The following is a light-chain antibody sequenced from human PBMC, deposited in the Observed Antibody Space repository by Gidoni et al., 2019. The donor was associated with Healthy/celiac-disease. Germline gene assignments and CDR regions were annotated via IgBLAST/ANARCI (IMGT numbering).Light chain of an antibody. Sequence: EIVLTQSPATLSLSPGERATLSCRASQSVSSYLAWYQQKPGQAPRLLIYDASNRATGIPARFSGSGSGTDFTLTISSLEPEDFAVYYCQQRSNWPLYTFXXXTKLEI. V-gene: IGKV3-11*01. CDR1: QSVSSY. CDR2: DAS. J-gene: IGKJ2*01. CDR3: QQRSNWPLYT.